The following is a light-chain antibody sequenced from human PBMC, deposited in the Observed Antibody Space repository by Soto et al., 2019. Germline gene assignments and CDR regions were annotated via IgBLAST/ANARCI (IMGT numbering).Light chain of an antibody. CDR1: QSVSSN. CDR2: GAS. J-gene: IGKJ1*01. CDR3: QQYNNWYGT. V-gene: IGKV3-15*01. Sequence: EIVMTQSPATLSVSPGERATLSCRASQSVSSNLAWYQQKPGQAPRLLIYGASTRATAIPARFSGSGSGTEFTLTISSLQSEDFAVYYCQQYNNWYGTFGQGTKVEIK.